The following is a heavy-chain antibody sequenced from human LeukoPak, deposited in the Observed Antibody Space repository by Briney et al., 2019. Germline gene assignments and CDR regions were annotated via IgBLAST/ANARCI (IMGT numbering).Heavy chain of an antibody. CDR1: GFTFSNSW. V-gene: IGHV3-74*03. CDR3: ATGDSCWYNY. D-gene: IGHD6-19*01. J-gene: IGHJ4*02. CDR2: IKSDGSYI. Sequence: GGSLRLSCAASGFTFSNSWMHWVRQGPGKGPVWVSRIKSDGSYITYADSVKGRFIISRDNAENTLYLQMNSLRVDDTAVYYCATGDSCWYNYWGQGALVTVSA.